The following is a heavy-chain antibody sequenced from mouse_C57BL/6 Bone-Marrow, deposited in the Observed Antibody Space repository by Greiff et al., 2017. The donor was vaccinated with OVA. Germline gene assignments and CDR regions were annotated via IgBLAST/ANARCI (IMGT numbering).Heavy chain of an antibody. D-gene: IGHD5-1-1*01. J-gene: IGHJ4*01. CDR1: GFNIKDDY. CDR2: IDPENGDT. V-gene: IGHV14-4*01. Sequence: EVQLQQSGAELVRPGASVKLSCTASGFNIKDDYMHWVKQRPEQGLEWIGGIDPENGDTEYASKFPGRGTITADTSSNTAYLQLSSLTSEYTAVYFCTDTNYYAMDYWGQGTSVTVSS. CDR3: TDTNYYAMDY.